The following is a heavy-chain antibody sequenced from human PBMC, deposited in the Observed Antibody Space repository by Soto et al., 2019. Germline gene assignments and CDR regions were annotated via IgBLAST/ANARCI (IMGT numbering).Heavy chain of an antibody. CDR1: GDSISSSSYY. CDR2: IYSSGNT. J-gene: IGHJ4*02. Sequence: SETLSLTCTVSGDSISSSSYYWGWIRQPPGKGLEWIGSIYSSGNTYYNPSLKSRVTISVDTSKNQFSLKLTSVTAADTAVYYCARHSSGYINYFDYWGQGTLVTVSS. D-gene: IGHD5-18*01. CDR3: ARHSSGYINYFDY. V-gene: IGHV4-39*01.